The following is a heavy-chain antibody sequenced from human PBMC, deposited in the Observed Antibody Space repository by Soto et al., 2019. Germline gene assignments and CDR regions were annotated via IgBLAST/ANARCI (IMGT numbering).Heavy chain of an antibody. CDR2: IIPILGIA. D-gene: IGHD3-22*01. V-gene: IGHV1-69*02. J-gene: IGHJ4*02. CDR1: GGTFSSYT. CDR3: ASSSDSSGYALDY. Sequence: QVQLVQSGAEVKKPGSSVKVSCKASGGTFSSYTISWVRQAPGQGLEWMGRIIPILGIANYAQKFQGRVTITADKSTSTAYMELSSLRSEDTAVYYCASSSDSSGYALDYWGQGTLVTVSS.